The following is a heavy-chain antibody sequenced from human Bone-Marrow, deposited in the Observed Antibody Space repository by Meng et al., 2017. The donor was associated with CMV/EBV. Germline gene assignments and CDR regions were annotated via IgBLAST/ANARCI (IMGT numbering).Heavy chain of an antibody. V-gene: IGHV5-51*01. CDR3: ARHSMTTI. CDR2: ISPTDSGA. Sequence: KVSCKASGGTFSSYTISWVRQIPGKGLEWMGIISPTDSGARYSPTFEGQVTISVDKSVDTAYLQWTSLKASDTAMYYCARHSMTTIWGQGTLVTVSS. D-gene: IGHD5-24*01. CDR1: GGTFSSYT. J-gene: IGHJ4*02.